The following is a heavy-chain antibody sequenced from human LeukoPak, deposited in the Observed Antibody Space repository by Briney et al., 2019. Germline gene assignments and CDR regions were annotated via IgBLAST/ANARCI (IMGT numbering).Heavy chain of an antibody. D-gene: IGHD3-10*01. Sequence: SETLSLTCTVSGGSISISGYYWGWIRQPPGKGLEWIGTIYNSGSTYYNPSLNSRVTISVDTSKNQFSLKLSSVTAADTAVYYCARTGNTAVPPYYDYWGQGALVTASS. V-gene: IGHV4-39*01. CDR2: IYNSGST. CDR3: ARTGNTAVPPYYDY. J-gene: IGHJ4*02. CDR1: GGSISISGYY.